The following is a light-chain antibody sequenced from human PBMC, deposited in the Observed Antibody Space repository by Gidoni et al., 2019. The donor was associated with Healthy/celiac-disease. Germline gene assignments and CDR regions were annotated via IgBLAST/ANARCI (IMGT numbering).Light chain of an antibody. CDR3: CSYAGPWV. CDR2: EGS. CDR1: SSDVGSYNL. Sequence: QSALTQPASVSGSPGQSITISCTGTSSDVGSYNLVSWYQQPPGKAPKLMIYEGSKRPSGVSHRFSCSNSGNTASLTISGLQAEDEADYYCCSYAGPWVFGGGTKLTVL. V-gene: IGLV2-23*01. J-gene: IGLJ3*02.